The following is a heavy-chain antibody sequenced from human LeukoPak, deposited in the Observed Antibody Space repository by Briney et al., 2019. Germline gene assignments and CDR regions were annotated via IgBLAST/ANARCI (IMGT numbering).Heavy chain of an antibody. Sequence: GASVKVSCRASGGTFSSYAISWVRQAPGQGLEWMGWISAYNGNTNYAQKLQGRVTMTTDTSTSTAYMELRSLRSDDTAVYYCARQEATIDYYYYGMDVWGQGTTVTVSS. CDR3: ARQEATIDYYYYGMDV. V-gene: IGHV1-18*01. D-gene: IGHD5-12*01. J-gene: IGHJ6*02. CDR1: GGTFSSYA. CDR2: ISAYNGNT.